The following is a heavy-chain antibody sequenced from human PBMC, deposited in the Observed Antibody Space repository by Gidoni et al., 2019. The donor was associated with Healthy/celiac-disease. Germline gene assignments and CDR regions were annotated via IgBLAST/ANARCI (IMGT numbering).Heavy chain of an antibody. CDR2: IRSKAYGGTT. CDR3: TRDQETKPFDY. Sequence: EVQLVESGGGLVKPGRSLRLACTASGFTFGDYAMSWFRQAPGKGLEWVGFIRSKAYGGTTEYAASVKGRFTISRDDSKSIAYLQMNSLKTEDTAVYYCTRDQETKPFDYWGQGTLVTVSS. J-gene: IGHJ4*02. V-gene: IGHV3-49*05. CDR1: GFTFGDYA.